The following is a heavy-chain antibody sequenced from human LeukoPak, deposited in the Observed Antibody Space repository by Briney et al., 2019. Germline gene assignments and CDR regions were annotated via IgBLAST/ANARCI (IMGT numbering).Heavy chain of an antibody. V-gene: IGHV4-4*07. J-gene: IGHJ5*02. D-gene: IGHD5-18*01. CDR1: GRSISSYH. CDR3: ARDWGAQLWSDNWFDP. Sequence: SETLSLTCTVSGRSISSYHWSWIRPPAGKGLEWIGRIYTSGSTNYNPSLKSRVTMSVDTSKNQFSLKLSSVTAADTAVYYCARDWGAQLWSDNWFDPWGQGTLVTVSS. CDR2: IYTSGST.